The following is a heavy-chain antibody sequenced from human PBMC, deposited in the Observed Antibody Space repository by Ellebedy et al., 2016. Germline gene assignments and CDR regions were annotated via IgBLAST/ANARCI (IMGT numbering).Heavy chain of an antibody. V-gene: IGHV3-30*18. D-gene: IGHD5-12*01. CDR2: LSFDGSNT. Sequence: GESLKISCSASGFPFSSFAMHWVRQAPGKGLEWVAVLSFDGSNTHYSDSVKGRFTISRDTSKNTLYLHMNGLRADDTAVYYCAKGNSGFIKYYFDYWGQGTPVTVSS. J-gene: IGHJ4*02. CDR1: GFPFSSFA. CDR3: AKGNSGFIKYYFDY.